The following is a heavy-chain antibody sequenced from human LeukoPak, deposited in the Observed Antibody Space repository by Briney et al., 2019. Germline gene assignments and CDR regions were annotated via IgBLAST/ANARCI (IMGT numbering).Heavy chain of an antibody. Sequence: PGGSLRLSCAASGFTVNTNYMNWVRQAPGRGLEWVSVIYTGGDKYYTDSVKGRFTISRDNSKNTLYLQMNSLRGEDTAVYYCARDGYNRRAFDIWGQGTMVTVSS. V-gene: IGHV3-53*01. J-gene: IGHJ3*02. CDR1: GFTVNTNY. CDR2: IYTGGDK. D-gene: IGHD1-14*01. CDR3: ARDGYNRRAFDI.